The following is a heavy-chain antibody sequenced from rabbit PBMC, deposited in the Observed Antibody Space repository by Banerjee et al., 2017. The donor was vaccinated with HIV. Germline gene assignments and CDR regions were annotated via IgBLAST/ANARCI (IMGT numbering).Heavy chain of an antibody. CDR3: ARDAGYAGYGYARYYFNL. D-gene: IGHD6-1*01. CDR2: IDPVFGST. J-gene: IGHJ4*01. CDR1: GVDFSCYY. Sequence: RLKESGGGLVQPGGSLKLACKASGVDFSCYYMSWVRQAPGQGLEWIGYIDPVFGSTYYASWVNGRFTISSHNAQNTLYLQLNSLTAADTATYFCARDAGYAGYGYARYYFNLWGPGTLVTVS. V-gene: IGHV1S7*01.